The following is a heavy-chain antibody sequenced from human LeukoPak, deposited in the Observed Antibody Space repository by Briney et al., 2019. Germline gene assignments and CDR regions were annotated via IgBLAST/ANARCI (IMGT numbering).Heavy chain of an antibody. V-gene: IGHV3-23*01. CDR1: GFTFSSYA. CDR3: AKAYGDYTYYFDY. CDR2: ISGSGGST. Sequence: GGSLRLSCAASGFTFSSYAMSWVRQAPGKGLEWVSAISGSGGSTYYADSAKGRFTISRDNSKNTLYLQMNSLRAEDTAVYYCAKAYGDYTYYFDYWGQGTLVTVSS. J-gene: IGHJ4*02. D-gene: IGHD4-17*01.